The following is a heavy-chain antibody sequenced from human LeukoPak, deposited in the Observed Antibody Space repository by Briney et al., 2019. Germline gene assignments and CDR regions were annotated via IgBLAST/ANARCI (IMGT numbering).Heavy chain of an antibody. V-gene: IGHV3-7*01. CDR3: ARDGAVVNY. J-gene: IGHJ4*02. CDR1: GFTFSSYW. D-gene: IGHD6-19*01. CDR2: IKQDGSEK. Sequence: GGSLRLSCTASGFTFSSYWMSRVRQAPGKGLEWVASIKQDGSEKYYVDSVKGRFTISRDNAKNSLYLQMNSLRAEDTAVYYCARDGAVVNYWGQGTLVTVSS.